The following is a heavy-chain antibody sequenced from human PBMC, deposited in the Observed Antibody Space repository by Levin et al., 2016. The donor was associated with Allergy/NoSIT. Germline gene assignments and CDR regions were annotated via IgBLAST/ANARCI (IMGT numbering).Heavy chain of an antibody. J-gene: IGHJ4*02. D-gene: IGHD1-26*01. V-gene: IGHV1-69*01. CDR2: IIPIFGTA. CDR3: ARGGGSYAKPFDY. Sequence: WVRQAPGQGLEWMGGIIPIFGTANYAQKFQGRVTITADESTSTAYMELSSLRSEDTAVYYCARGGGSYAKPFDYWGQGTLVTVSS.